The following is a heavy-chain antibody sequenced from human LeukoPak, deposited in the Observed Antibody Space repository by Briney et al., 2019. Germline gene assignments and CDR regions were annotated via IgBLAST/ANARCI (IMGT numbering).Heavy chain of an antibody. CDR2: IKQDGSAK. CDR1: GFMFSSHG. J-gene: IGHJ4*02. V-gene: IGHV3-7*01. D-gene: IGHD2-2*01. Sequence: GGSLRLSCAASGFMFSSHGMHWVRQAPGKGLEWVANIKQDGSAKDYVDSVKGRFTIPRENAKNSLYLQMNSLRVDDTAIYYCARVYQSTSGRAIDYWGQGTLVTVSS. CDR3: ARVYQSTSGRAIDY.